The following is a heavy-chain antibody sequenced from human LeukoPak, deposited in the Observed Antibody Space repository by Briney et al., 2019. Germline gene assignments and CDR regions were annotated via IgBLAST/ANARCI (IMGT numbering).Heavy chain of an antibody. CDR3: ARDLSAGYNWNYAAY. Sequence: ASVKVSCKASGYTFTSYGISWVRQAPGQGLEWMGWISAYNGNTNYAQKLQGRVTMTTDTSTSTAYMELSSLRSDDTAVYYCARDLSAGYNWNYAAYWGQGTLVTVSS. CDR2: ISAYNGNT. CDR1: GYTFTSYG. V-gene: IGHV1-18*01. J-gene: IGHJ4*02. D-gene: IGHD1-7*01.